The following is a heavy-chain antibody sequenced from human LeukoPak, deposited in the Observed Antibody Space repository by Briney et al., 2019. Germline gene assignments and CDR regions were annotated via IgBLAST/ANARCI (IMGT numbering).Heavy chain of an antibody. J-gene: IGHJ4*02. V-gene: IGHV3-73*01. Sequence: GGSLRLSCAASGFTFSGSAMHWVRQASGKGLEWVGRIRSKANSYATAYAASVKGRFTISRDNSKNTLYLQMNSLRADDTAVYYCARSGLSRFDYWGQGTLVTVSS. CDR3: ARSGLSRFDY. CDR2: IRSKANSYAT. D-gene: IGHD4/OR15-4a*01. CDR1: GFTFSGSA.